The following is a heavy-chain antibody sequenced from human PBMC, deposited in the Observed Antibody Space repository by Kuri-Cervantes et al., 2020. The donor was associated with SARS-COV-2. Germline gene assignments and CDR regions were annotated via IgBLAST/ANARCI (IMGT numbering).Heavy chain of an antibody. CDR3: ATCGSCYSILWYYYMDV. Sequence: SVKVSCKASGGTFSSYAISWVRQAPGQGLEWMGGIIPIFGTANYAQKFQGRVTITTDESTSTAYRELSSLRSEDTAVHYWATCGSCYSILWYYYMDVWGKGTTVTVSS. D-gene: IGHD2-15*01. CDR2: IIPIFGTA. J-gene: IGHJ6*03. CDR1: GGTFSSYA. V-gene: IGHV1-69*05.